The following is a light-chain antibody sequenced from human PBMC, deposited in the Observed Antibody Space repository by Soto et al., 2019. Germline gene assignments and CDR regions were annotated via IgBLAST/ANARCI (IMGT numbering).Light chain of an antibody. CDR1: QSVSSN. Sequence: IVMTQSPATLSVSPGERATLSCRASQSVSSNLAWYQQKPGQAPRLLIYGASTRATGIPARFSGSGSGTEFTLTISSLQSEDFAVYYCQQYNNWPPEGTFGQGTKVDSK. J-gene: IGKJ1*01. CDR2: GAS. V-gene: IGKV3-15*01. CDR3: QQYNNWPPEGT.